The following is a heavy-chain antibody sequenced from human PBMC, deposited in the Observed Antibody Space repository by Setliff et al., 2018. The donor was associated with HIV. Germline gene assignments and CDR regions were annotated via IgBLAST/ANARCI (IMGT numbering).Heavy chain of an antibody. V-gene: IGHV1-2*02. CDR2: IIPKSGET. CDR1: GYTFSRYG. CDR3: ARVVDRDYDFWSAYEY. D-gene: IGHD3-3*01. Sequence: GASVKVSCKASGYTFSRYGISWVRQAPGQGPEWMGWIIPKSGETSYAEKFRGRVTMTRDTSLSTAYMELSWLTSDDTAVYYCARVVDRDYDFWSAYEYWGQGTMVTVSS. J-gene: IGHJ4*02.